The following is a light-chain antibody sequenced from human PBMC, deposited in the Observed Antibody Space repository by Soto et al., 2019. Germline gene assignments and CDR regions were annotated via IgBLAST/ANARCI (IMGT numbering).Light chain of an antibody. CDR2: GNS. Sequence: QSVLTQPPSVSGAPGQRVTISCTGSSSNIGAGYDVHWYQHLPGTAPKLLIYGNSNRPSGVPDRFSGSKSGTSASLAITGLQAEDEADYYCQSYDSSLSGGVLGGGTKLTVL. J-gene: IGLJ3*02. V-gene: IGLV1-40*01. CDR3: QSYDSSLSGGV. CDR1: SSNIGAGYD.